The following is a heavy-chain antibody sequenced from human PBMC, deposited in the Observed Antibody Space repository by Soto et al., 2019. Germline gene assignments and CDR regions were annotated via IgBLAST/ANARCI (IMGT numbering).Heavy chain of an antibody. CDR1: GFTFSSYS. J-gene: IGHJ4*02. CDR3: ARRYQLIQYEYFHX. V-gene: IGHV3-21*01. CDR2: ISSSSSYI. Sequence: GGSLRLSCAASGFTFSSYSMNWVRQAPGKGLEWVSSISSSSSYIYYADSVKVRFTISRDNAKNSLYLQMNSLRAEDTAVYYCARRYQLIQYEYFHXWGQGTLVTVSX. D-gene: IGHD2-2*01.